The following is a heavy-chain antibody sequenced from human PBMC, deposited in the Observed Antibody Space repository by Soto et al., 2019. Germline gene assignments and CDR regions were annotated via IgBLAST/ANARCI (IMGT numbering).Heavy chain of an antibody. CDR2: INPNSGGT. CDR1: GYIFTDYY. J-gene: IGHJ4*02. Sequence: QVQLVQSGAEVKKPGASVKVSCKASGYIFTDYYMHWVRQAPGQGLEWMGWINPNSGGTDYAQKFQGRVTMTRDTSIRTAYMELSSLRSDDTAIYYCARGNPHPPYYYCSGNYPPTDYWGQGTLVTVSS. V-gene: IGHV1-2*02. CDR3: ARGNPHPPYYYCSGNYPPTDY. D-gene: IGHD3-10*01.